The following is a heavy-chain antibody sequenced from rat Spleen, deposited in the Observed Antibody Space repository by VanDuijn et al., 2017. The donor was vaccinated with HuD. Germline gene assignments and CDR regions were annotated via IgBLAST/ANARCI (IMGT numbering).Heavy chain of an antibody. Sequence: EVQLVASDGGLVQPGRSLKLSCAASGFTFSDFFMAWVRQAPAQGLEWVATISDDGTSTYYRDSMKGRFTISRDNAKNTQYLQMDSLRSEDTATYYCARHNSGYYFDYWGQGVMVTVSS. CDR2: ISDDGTST. CDR3: ARHNSGYYFDY. J-gene: IGHJ2*01. CDR1: GFTFSDFF. V-gene: IGHV5-29*01. D-gene: IGHD4-3*01.